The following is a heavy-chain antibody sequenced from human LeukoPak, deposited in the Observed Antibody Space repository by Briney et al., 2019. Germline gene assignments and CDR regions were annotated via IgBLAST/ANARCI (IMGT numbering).Heavy chain of an antibody. Sequence: GGSLRLSCAVSGFTFKLYWMHWVRQAPGKGPVWVSRINDDGSDTTYADSVKGRFTISRDDAKNMLFLQMNSLRAEDTAVYYCARDHGGSYYSTRRRDDAFDIWGQGTMVTVSS. D-gene: IGHD1-26*01. J-gene: IGHJ3*02. V-gene: IGHV3-74*01. CDR3: ARDHGGSYYSTRRRDDAFDI. CDR2: INDDGSDT. CDR1: GFTFKLYW.